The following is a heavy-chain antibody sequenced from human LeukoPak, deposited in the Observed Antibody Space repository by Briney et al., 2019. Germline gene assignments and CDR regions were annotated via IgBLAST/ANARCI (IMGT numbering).Heavy chain of an antibody. CDR3: ARVRKGDTAMVRFFYYYYYMDV. CDR1: GFTFSSYS. J-gene: IGHJ6*03. D-gene: IGHD5-18*01. CDR2: ISSSSSTI. Sequence: GGSLRLSCAASGFTFSSYSMNWVRQAPGKGLEWVSYISSSSSTIYYADSVKGRFTISRDNAKNSLYLQMNSLRAEDTAVYYCARVRKGDTAMVRFFYYYYYMDVWGKGTTVTISS. V-gene: IGHV3-48*01.